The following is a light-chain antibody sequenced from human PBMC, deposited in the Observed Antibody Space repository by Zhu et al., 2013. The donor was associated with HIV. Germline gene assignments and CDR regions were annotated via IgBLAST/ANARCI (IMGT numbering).Light chain of an antibody. CDR2: KTS. J-gene: IGKJ1*01. Sequence: DIQMTQSPSTLSASVGDRVTITCRASQSISTWLAWYQQRPGKAPKLLIYKTSTLESGVPSRFSGSGSGPEFTLTISSLQPDDFATYYCQQYNDYPWTFAKGPRCK. CDR1: QSISTW. CDR3: QQYNDYPWT. V-gene: IGKV1-5*03.